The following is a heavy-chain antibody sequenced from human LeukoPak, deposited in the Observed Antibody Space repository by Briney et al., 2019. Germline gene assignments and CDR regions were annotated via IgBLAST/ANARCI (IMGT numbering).Heavy chain of an antibody. CDR3: AKVRTAMVIEAFDI. V-gene: IGHV3-23*01. J-gene: IGHJ3*02. CDR1: GFTFSSYA. D-gene: IGHD5-18*01. CDR2: ISGSGGST. Sequence: PGGSLRLSCAASGFTFSSYAMSWVRQAPGEGLEWVSAISGSGGSTYYADSVKGRFTISRDNSKNTLYLQMNSLRAEDAAVYYCAKVRTAMVIEAFDIWGQGTMVTVSS.